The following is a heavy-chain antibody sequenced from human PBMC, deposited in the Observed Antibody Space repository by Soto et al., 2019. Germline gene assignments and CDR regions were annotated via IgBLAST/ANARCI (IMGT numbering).Heavy chain of an antibody. CDR2: IWYDGSNK. CDR3: AKPLYRIAAAGNYFDY. D-gene: IGHD6-13*01. CDR1: GFTFSSYG. J-gene: IGHJ4*02. Sequence: GGSLRLSCAASGFTFSSYGMHWVRQAPGKGLEWVAVIWYDGSNKYYADSVKGRFTISRDNSKNTLYLQMNSLRAEDTAVYYCAKPLYRIAAAGNYFDYWGQGTLVTVSS. V-gene: IGHV3-33*06.